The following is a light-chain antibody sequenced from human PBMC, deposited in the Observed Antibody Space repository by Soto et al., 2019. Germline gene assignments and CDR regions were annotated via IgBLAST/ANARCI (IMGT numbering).Light chain of an antibody. V-gene: IGLV3-1*01. J-gene: IGLJ2*01. Sequence: SYELTQPPSVSVSPGQTASITCSGDKLGDKYACWYQQKPGQSPVLVIYQDSKLPSGIPERFSGSNSGNTATLTISGTQAMDEADYYCQAWDSSTGVFGGGPKLTVL. CDR2: QDS. CDR3: QAWDSSTGV. CDR1: KLGDKY.